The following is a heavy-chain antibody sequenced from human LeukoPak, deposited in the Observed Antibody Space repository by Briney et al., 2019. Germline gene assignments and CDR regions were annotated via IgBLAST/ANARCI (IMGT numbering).Heavy chain of an antibody. J-gene: IGHJ4*02. D-gene: IGHD6-19*01. CDR1: GYSISSGYY. CDR3: ARVQQWLVDY. CDR2: IYHSGST. V-gene: IGHV4-38-2*02. Sequence: PSETLSLTCTVSGYSISSGYYWGWIRPPPGKGLEWIGSIYHSGSTYYNPSLKSRVTISVDTSKNQFSPKLSSVTAADTAVYYCARVQQWLVDYGGQGTLVTVSA.